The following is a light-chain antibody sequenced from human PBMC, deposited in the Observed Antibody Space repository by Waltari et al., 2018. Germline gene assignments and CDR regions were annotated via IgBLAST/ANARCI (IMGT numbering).Light chain of an antibody. CDR1: SSNIGTPS. Sequence: QSVLTQSPSAPGTPGQRVTFSCSGSSSNIGTPSVKCFHQPPGMAPHLPIYKNNHRPSGVPDRFSGSKSGTSASLAISGLRSDDEAEYYCAAWDDNLTGPLFGGGTKVTVL. J-gene: IGLJ3*02. CDR2: KNN. V-gene: IGLV1-47*01. CDR3: AAWDDNLTGPL.